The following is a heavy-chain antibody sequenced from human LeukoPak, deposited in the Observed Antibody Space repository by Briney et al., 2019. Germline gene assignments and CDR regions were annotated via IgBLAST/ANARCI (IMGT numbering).Heavy chain of an antibody. CDR1: GFTFSRFW. CDR2: IKEDGSEK. V-gene: IGHV3-7*01. J-gene: IGHJ4*02. CDR3: ARDAMRGGDYDY. Sequence: GGSLRLSCAASGFTFSRFWMSWVRQAPGKGLEWVANIKEDGSEKHYVDSVKGRFTISRDNAKNSLYLQMSSLRADDTSVYYCARDAMRGGDYDYWGQGTLVTVS. D-gene: IGHD3-16*01.